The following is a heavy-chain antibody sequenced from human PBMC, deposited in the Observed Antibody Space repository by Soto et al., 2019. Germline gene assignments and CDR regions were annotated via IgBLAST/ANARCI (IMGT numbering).Heavy chain of an antibody. Sequence: QVHLVQSGAEVKKPGASVKVSCKGSGYAFTTYGITWVRQAPGQGLEWMGWISAHNGNPNYAQELQGRVTVTRDTSTSTAYMELRSLRSDDTAVYYCARGRYGDYWGQGALVTVSS. D-gene: IGHD1-1*01. CDR2: ISAHNGNP. J-gene: IGHJ4*02. V-gene: IGHV1-18*01. CDR3: ARGRYGDY. CDR1: GYAFTTYG.